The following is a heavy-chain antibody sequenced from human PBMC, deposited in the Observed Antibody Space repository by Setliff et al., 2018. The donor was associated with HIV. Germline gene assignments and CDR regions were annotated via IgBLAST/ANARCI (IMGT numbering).Heavy chain of an antibody. CDR1: GYTFTNYY. V-gene: IGHV1-46*01. Sequence: ASVKVSCKASGYTFTNYYMHWVRQAPGQGLEWMGIIYPGGARGSYAQKFQARLTFTRDTSASTVYMELSSLRSEDTAMYYCSRSRNLDYWGQGTLVTVSS. J-gene: IGHJ4*02. D-gene: IGHD4-4*01. CDR3: SRSRNLDY. CDR2: IYPGGARG.